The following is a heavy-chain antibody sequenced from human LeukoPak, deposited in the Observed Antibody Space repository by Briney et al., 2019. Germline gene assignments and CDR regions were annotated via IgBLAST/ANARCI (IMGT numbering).Heavy chain of an antibody. CDR1: GFTFKNYV. CDR2: IYGSGVSI. D-gene: IGHD2/OR15-2a*01. CDR3: ARDANRGFNY. Sequence: GGSLRLSCVASGFTFKNYVMNWVRQAPGKGLEWLATIYGSGVSISYADSVKGRFTISRDNARNTVFLQMHSLRAEDTAVYYCARDANRGFNYWGQGILVTVSS. V-gene: IGHV3-23*01. J-gene: IGHJ4*02.